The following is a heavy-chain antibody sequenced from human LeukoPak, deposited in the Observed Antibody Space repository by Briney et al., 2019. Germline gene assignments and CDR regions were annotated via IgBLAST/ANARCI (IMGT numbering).Heavy chain of an antibody. CDR3: ARDRRDSGSYYGWFDP. CDR2: IWYDGSNK. D-gene: IGHD1-26*01. J-gene: IGHJ5*02. Sequence: GRSLRLSCAASGFTFSSYGMHWVRQAPGKGLEWVAVIWYDGSNKCYADSVKGRFTISRDNSKNTLYLQMNSLRAEDTAVYYCARDRRDSGSYYGWFDPWGQGTLVTVSS. CDR1: GFTFSSYG. V-gene: IGHV3-33*01.